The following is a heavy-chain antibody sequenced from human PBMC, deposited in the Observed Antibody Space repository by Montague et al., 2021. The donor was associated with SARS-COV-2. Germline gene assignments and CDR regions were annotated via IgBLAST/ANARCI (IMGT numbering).Heavy chain of an antibody. CDR2: LDHSGDT. J-gene: IGHJ2*01. V-gene: IGHV4-59*11. Sequence: SETLSLTCSVSGGSISGHYWSWIRQPPGKGLEWIGSLDHSGDTKYNPSLRSRATISVDTSKNHFSLRLSSVTAADTAVYYCAREFLIYVGEINWYFGLWGRGTLVTVS. CDR1: GGSISGHY. D-gene: IGHD2/OR15-2a*01. CDR3: AREFLIYVGEINWYFGL.